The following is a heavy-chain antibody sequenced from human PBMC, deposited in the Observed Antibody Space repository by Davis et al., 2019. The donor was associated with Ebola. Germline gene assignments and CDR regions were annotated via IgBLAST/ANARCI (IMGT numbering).Heavy chain of an antibody. CDR2: INHSGST. Sequence: SETLSLTCTVSGGSISSSSYYWGWIRQPPGKGLEWIGEINHSGSTNYNPSLKSRVTISVDTSKNQFSLKLSSVTAADTAVYFCARDFVYWGQGTLVTVSS. CDR3: ARDFVY. CDR1: GGSISSSSYY. V-gene: IGHV4-39*07. J-gene: IGHJ4*02.